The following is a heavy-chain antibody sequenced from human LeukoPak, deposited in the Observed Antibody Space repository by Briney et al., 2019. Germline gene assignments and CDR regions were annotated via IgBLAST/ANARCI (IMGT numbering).Heavy chain of an antibody. Sequence: SETLSLTCTVSGGSISDYSWSWIRQPPGKGLEWIGYIYHSGSTYYNPSLKSRVTISVDRSKNQFSLKLSSVTAADTAVYYCARVKGYGSGSYDYWGQGTLVTVSS. CDR2: IYHSGST. CDR3: ARVKGYGSGSYDY. D-gene: IGHD3-10*01. J-gene: IGHJ4*02. V-gene: IGHV4-30-2*01. CDR1: GGSISDYS.